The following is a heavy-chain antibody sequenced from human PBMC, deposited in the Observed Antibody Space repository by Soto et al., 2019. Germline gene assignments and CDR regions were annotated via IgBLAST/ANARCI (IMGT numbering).Heavy chain of an antibody. V-gene: IGHV1-24*01. CDR2: FDPEDGET. Sequence: ASVKVSCTVSGYTLTELSMHWVRQAPGKGLEWMGGFDPEDGETIYAQKFQGRVTMTEDTSTDTAYMELSSLRSEDTAVYYCATITTMVRGVIRNLLFDYWGQGTLVTVSS. J-gene: IGHJ4*02. CDR3: ATITTMVRGVIRNLLFDY. CDR1: GYTLTELS. D-gene: IGHD3-10*01.